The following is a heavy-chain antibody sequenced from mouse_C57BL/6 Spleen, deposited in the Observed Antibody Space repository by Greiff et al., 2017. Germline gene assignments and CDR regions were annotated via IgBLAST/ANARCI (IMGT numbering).Heavy chain of an antibody. V-gene: IGHV1-59*01. Sequence: QVQLQQPGAELVRPGTSVKLSCKASGYTFSSYWMHWVKQRPGKGLEWIGVIDTSDSYTNYHQKLKGRATLPVDTSTSTAYMQLSSLTSEDSAVYYCARKSDTDYYSIDYWGQGTSVTVSA. CDR2: IDTSDSYT. J-gene: IGHJ4*01. CDR3: ARKSDTDYYSIDY. CDR1: GYTFSSYW.